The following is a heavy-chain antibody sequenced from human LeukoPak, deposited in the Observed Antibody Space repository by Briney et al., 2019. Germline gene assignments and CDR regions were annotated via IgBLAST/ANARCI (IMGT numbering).Heavy chain of an antibody. CDR2: ISSSSTYI. J-gene: IGHJ6*03. V-gene: IGHV3-21*01. CDR1: GFTFSTYN. Sequence: PGGSLRLSCAASGFTFSTYNMNWVRQAPGKGLEWVSSISSSSTYIYYADSVKGRFTISRDNAKNSLYLQMNTLRAEDMAVYYCARVGYTTSPYYYYYMDVWGKGTTVTVSS. CDR3: ARVGYTTSPYYYYYMDV. D-gene: IGHD2-2*01.